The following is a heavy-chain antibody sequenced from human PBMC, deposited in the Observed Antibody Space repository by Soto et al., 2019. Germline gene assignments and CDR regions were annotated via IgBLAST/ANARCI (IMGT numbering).Heavy chain of an antibody. CDR2: ISYDGSNK. D-gene: IGHD3-22*01. V-gene: IGHV3-30-3*01. Sequence: GGSLRLSCAASGFTFSSYAMHWVRQAPGKGLEWVAVISYDGSNKYYADSVKGRFTISRDNSKNTLYLQMNSLRAEDTAVYYCATEGTSYPYYYDSTGYYFDYWGQGTLVTVYS. J-gene: IGHJ4*02. CDR3: ATEGTSYPYYYDSTGYYFDY. CDR1: GFTFSSYA.